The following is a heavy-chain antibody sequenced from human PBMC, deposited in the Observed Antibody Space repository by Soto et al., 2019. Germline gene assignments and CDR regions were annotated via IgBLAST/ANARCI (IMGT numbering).Heavy chain of an antibody. CDR3: ARDLDWVLYDY. V-gene: IGHV3-74*01. Sequence: GGSLRLSCAASGFTFSSYAMSWVRQAPGKGLVWASRVSHDGSTTSYADSVKGRFTISRDNSKNTLYLQMNSLRDEDTAVYYCARDLDWVLYDYWGQGTPVTVSS. CDR1: GFTFSSYA. CDR2: VSHDGSTT. D-gene: IGHD3-3*01. J-gene: IGHJ4*02.